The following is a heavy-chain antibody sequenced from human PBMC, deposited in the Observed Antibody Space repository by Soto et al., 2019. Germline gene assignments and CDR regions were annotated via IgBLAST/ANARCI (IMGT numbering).Heavy chain of an antibody. CDR3: ARRARPDFYYMDV. V-gene: IGHV3-64*01. Sequence: EVQLAESGGGLAQPGGSLRLSCAASGFTLSGYAMDWVRQAPGKGLEYVSGISSNGVGTYYANSVQGRFTISRDNSKNTVYLQMGSLSPAVMAVYYCARRARPDFYYMDVWGKGTTVTVSS. D-gene: IGHD6-6*01. J-gene: IGHJ6*03. CDR2: ISSNGVGT. CDR1: GFTLSGYA.